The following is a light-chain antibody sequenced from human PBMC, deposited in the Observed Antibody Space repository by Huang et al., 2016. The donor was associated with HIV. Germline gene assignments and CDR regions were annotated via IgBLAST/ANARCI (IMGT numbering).Light chain of an antibody. J-gene: IGKJ2*01. CDR1: QSVSSY. V-gene: IGKV3-15*01. CDR2: GAS. CDR3: QQYNNWPGT. Sequence: EIVMTQSPVTLSVSLGERASLSCRASQSVSSYLAWYQQKPGEPPRLLIYGASARATGVPARFSGSGSGTDFTLTISSLQSEDFAVYSCQQYNNWPGTFGQGTKVEIK.